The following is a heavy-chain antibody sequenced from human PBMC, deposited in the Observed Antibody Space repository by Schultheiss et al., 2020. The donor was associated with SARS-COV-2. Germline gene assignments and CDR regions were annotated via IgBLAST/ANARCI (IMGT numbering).Heavy chain of an antibody. CDR1: GFTVSSNY. J-gene: IGHJ4*02. V-gene: IGHV3-53*01. CDR3: AKATFSADYGDYEVGDFDY. D-gene: IGHD4-17*01. CDR2: IYSGGST. Sequence: GGSLRLSCAASGFTVSSNYMSWVRQAPGKGLEWVSVIYSGGSTYYADSVKGRFTISRDNSKNTLYLQMNSLRAEDTAVYYCAKATFSADYGDYEVGDFDYWGQGTLVTVSS.